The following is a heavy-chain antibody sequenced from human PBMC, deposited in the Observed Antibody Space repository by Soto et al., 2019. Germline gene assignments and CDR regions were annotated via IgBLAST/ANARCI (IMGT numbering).Heavy chain of an antibody. CDR2: IGLGSSTK. CDR1: GFTFRNYG. D-gene: IGHD2-15*01. J-gene: IGHJ5*02. CDR3: AKSPSVVLVPSTLGGNNWLDP. Sequence: GGSLRLSCAASGFTFRNYGMNWVRQAPGKGLEWVSYIGLGSSTKYYADSVEGRFTISRDNAKNSLYLQMNSLRAEDTAVYFCAKSPSVVLVPSTLGGNNWLDPWGQGSLVTVYS. V-gene: IGHV3-48*01.